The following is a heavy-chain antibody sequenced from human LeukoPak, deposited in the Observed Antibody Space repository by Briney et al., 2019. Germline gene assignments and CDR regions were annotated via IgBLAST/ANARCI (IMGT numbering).Heavy chain of an antibody. CDR2: IYYSGST. CDR3: ARGGTVPTNYYYYYAMDV. V-gene: IGHV4-59*01. Sequence: SETLSLTCTVSGGSISSYYWSWIRQSPGKGLEWIGYIYYSGSTNYNPSLKSRVTISVDTSKNQFSLKLSSVTAADTAVYYCARGGTVPTNYYYYYAMDVWGQGTTVTVSS. CDR1: GGSISSYY. J-gene: IGHJ6*02. D-gene: IGHD1/OR15-1a*01.